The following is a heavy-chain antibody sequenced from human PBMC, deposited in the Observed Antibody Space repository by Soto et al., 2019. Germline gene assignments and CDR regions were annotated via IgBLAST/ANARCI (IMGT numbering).Heavy chain of an antibody. Sequence: EAQLLESGGGLVQPGGSLRLSCAASGFTFSSYAMSWVRQAPGKGLEWVSAISGSGGSTYYADSVKGRFTISRDNSKNTLYLQMNSLRAEDTAVYYCASGGGIWFGELLYPSDYYWGQGTLVTVSS. CDR1: GFTFSSYA. CDR3: ASGGGIWFGELLYPSDYY. J-gene: IGHJ4*02. CDR2: ISGSGGST. V-gene: IGHV3-23*01. D-gene: IGHD3-10*01.